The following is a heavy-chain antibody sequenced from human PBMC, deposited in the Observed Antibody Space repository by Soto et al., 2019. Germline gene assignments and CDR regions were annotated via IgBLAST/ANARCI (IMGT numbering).Heavy chain of an antibody. J-gene: IGHJ5*02. CDR2: ISSSSNTI. CDR3: ARVPVELKWFDP. V-gene: IGHV3-48*02. D-gene: IGHD1-26*01. CDR1: GFTFSSYS. Sequence: EVQLVESGGGLVQPGGSLRLSCAASGFTFSSYSMNWVRQAPGKGLEWVSYISSSSNTIYYADSVKGRFTISRDNAKNSLYLQMNSLRDEDTAVYYCARVPVELKWFDPWCKGTLVTVSS.